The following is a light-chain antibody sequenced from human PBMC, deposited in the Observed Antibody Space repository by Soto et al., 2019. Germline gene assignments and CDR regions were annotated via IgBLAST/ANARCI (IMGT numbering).Light chain of an antibody. V-gene: IGKV3D-15*01. CDR3: QQYGSSPR. J-gene: IGKJ1*01. CDR1: QSVDSN. CDR2: GAS. Sequence: EIVMTQSPATLSVSPGDGATLSCRASQSVDSNLAWYQQKPGQTPRLLMYGASTRPTGIPARFSGSGSGTDFTLTISRLEPEDCAVYYCQQYGSSPRFGQGTKVDIK.